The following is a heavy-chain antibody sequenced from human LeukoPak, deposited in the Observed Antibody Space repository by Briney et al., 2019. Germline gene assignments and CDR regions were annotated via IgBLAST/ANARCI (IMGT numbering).Heavy chain of an antibody. J-gene: IGHJ6*02. V-gene: IGHV1-18*01. CDR3: ARTFRIRENGMDV. CDR1: GYTFTSYG. D-gene: IGHD3-10*01. Sequence: GASVKVSCKASGYTFTSYGISWVRQAPGQGLEWMGLISAYNGNTNHAQKFQGRVIMTTDTPTSTAYVELRSLRSDDTAVYYCARTFRIRENGMDVWGQGTTVTVSS. CDR2: ISAYNGNT.